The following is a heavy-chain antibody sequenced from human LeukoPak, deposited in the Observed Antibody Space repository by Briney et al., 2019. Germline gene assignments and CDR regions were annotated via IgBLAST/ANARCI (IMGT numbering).Heavy chain of an antibody. CDR2: FSSNGGST. J-gene: IGHJ6*03. CDR3: ARDEDDYGEYYYYMDV. D-gene: IGHD4-17*01. V-gene: IGHV3-64*01. Sequence: GGSLRLSFAASGFTFSSFALPWVGQAPGKGLEYVSAFSSNGGSTYYANSVKGRFTISRDNSKNTLYLQMGSLRAEDMAVYYCARDEDDYGEYYYYMDVWGKGTTVTVSS. CDR1: GFTFSSFA.